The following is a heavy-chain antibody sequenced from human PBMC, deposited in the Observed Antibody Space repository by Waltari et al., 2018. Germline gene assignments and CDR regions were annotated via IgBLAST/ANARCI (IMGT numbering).Heavy chain of an antibody. V-gene: IGHV4-31*03. CDR2: IYYSGST. CDR3: ARDPAYSSSWWRAFDI. Sequence: VQLQESGPGLVKPSQTLSLTCTVSGGSINSGGYYWSWIRQHPGKGLEWIGYIYYSGSTYYNPSLKSRVTISVDTSKNQFSLKLSSVTAADTAVYYCARDPAYSSSWWRAFDIWGQGTMVTVSS. J-gene: IGHJ3*02. D-gene: IGHD6-13*01. CDR1: GGSINSGGYY.